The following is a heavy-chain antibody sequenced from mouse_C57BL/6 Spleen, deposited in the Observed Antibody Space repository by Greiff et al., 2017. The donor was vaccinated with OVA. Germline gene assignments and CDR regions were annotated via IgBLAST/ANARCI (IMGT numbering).Heavy chain of an antibody. V-gene: IGHV5-17*01. Sequence: EVKVVESGGGLVKPGGSLKLSCAASGFTFSDYGMHWVRQAPEKGLEWVAYISSGSSTIYYADTVKGRFTISRDNAKNTLFLQMTSLRSEDTAMYYCARQEFHYYGSRGAMDYWGQGTSVTVSS. CDR3: ARQEFHYYGSRGAMDY. CDR1: GFTFSDYG. J-gene: IGHJ4*01. CDR2: ISSGSSTI. D-gene: IGHD1-1*01.